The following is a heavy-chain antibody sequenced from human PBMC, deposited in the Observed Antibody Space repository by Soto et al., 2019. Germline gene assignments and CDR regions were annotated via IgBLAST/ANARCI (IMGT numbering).Heavy chain of an antibody. V-gene: IGHV1-46*03. Sequence: QVQLVQSGAEVKKPGASVKVACKASGYIFTNYYIHWVRQAPGQGLEWMGIINLSADRTSYAQKFPGRFTVTMDTSTSTVYMELGSLRSEDTAVYYCVRYPSSCYRSFDYWGQGTLVTVSS. D-gene: IGHD3-22*01. J-gene: IGHJ4*02. CDR2: INLSADRT. CDR1: GYIFTNYY. CDR3: VRYPSSCYRSFDY.